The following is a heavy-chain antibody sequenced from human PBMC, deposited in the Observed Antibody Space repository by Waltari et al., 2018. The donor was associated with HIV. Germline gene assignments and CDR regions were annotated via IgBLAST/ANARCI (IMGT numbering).Heavy chain of an antibody. CDR3: ARIGYGGFWHFDY. J-gene: IGHJ4*02. CDR1: EFTVSNSY. V-gene: IGHV3-53*01. D-gene: IGHD1-26*01. Sequence: EVQLVESGGDLIQPGGSLRLSCIASEFTVSNSYMSWVRQAPGKGLEWVSISYSDGRTYYADSVKGRFTISRDNYKNTLYLQMNSLRAEDTAVYYCARIGYGGFWHFDYWGQGTLVTVSS. CDR2: SYSDGRT.